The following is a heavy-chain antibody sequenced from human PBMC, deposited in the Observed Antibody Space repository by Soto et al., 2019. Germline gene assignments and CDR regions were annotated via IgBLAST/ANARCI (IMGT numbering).Heavy chain of an antibody. D-gene: IGHD7-27*01. J-gene: IGHJ3*02. V-gene: IGHV1-2*04. Sequence: ASVKVSCKASGYTFTGYYMHWVRQAPGQGLEWMGWINPNSGGTNYAQKFQGWVTMTRDTSISTAYMELSRLRSDDTAVYYCVRGNWGTPYDAFDIWGQGTMVTVSS. CDR3: VRGNWGTPYDAFDI. CDR2: INPNSGGT. CDR1: GYTFTGYY.